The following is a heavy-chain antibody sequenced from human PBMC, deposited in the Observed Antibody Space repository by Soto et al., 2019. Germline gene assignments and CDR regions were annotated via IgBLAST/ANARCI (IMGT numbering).Heavy chain of an antibody. CDR1: GGSFSGYY. V-gene: IGHV4-34*01. J-gene: IGHJ6*02. CDR2: INHSGST. CDR3: ARSRGMVRGTYGMDV. D-gene: IGHD3-10*01. Sequence: PSETLSLTCAVYGGSFSGYYWSWIRQPPGKGLEWIGEINHSGSTNYNPSLKSRVTISVDTSKNQFSLKLSPVTAADTAVYYCARSRGMVRGTYGMDVWGQGTTVTVSS.